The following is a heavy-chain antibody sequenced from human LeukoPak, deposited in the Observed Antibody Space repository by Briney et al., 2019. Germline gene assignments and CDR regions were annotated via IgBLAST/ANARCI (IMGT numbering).Heavy chain of an antibody. CDR3: ARGHSSGCYDY. CDR1: GGSISSYY. Sequence: SETLSLTCTVSGGSISSYYWSWIRQPPGKGLERIGYIYYSGSTNYNPSLKSRVTISVDTSKNQFSLKLSSVTAADTAVYYCARGHSSGCYDYWGQGTLVTVSS. J-gene: IGHJ4*02. CDR2: IYYSGST. D-gene: IGHD6-19*01. V-gene: IGHV4-59*01.